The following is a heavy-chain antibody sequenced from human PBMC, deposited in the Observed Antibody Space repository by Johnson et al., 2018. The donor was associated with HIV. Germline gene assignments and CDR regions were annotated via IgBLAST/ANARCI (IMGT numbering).Heavy chain of an antibody. V-gene: IGHV3-NL1*01. CDR3: AAVDTVMVTGAFDI. J-gene: IGHJ3*02. D-gene: IGHD5-18*01. Sequence: QVQLVESGGGVVQPGRSLRLSCAASGFTFSRYAMHWVRQAPGKGLEWVSVIYSGGSTYYADSVKGRFTISRDNSKNTLYLQMNSLRAEDTAVYYCAAVDTVMVTGAFDIWGQGTMVTVSS. CDR1: GFTFSRYA. CDR2: IYSGGST.